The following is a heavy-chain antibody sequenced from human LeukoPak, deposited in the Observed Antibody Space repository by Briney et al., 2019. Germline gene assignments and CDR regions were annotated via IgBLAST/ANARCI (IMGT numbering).Heavy chain of an antibody. CDR1: GFTFTRHG. CDR3: ARDIISHYFDC. CDR2: IWYDGSDK. J-gene: IGHJ4*02. Sequence: GRSLRLSCSASGFTFTRHGMHWVRQAPGKGLEWVAVIWYDGSDKYYTDSVKGRFTISRDNSKNTLYLQMNSLRVEDTAVYYCARDIISHYFDCCGQGTLVTVSS. D-gene: IGHD1-14*01. V-gene: IGHV3-33*01.